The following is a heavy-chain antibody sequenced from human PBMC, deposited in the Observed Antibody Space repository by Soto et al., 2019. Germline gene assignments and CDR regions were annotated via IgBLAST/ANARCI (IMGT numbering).Heavy chain of an antibody. CDR3: TRDPAPDYGSGMAPTE. J-gene: IGHJ4*02. Sequence: KAGGSLRLSCTASGFTFGDYAMSWFRQAPGKGLEWVGFIRSKAYGGTTEYAASVKGRFTISRDDSKSIAYLQMNGLKTEDTAVYYCTRDPAPDYGSGMAPTEWAQGTLVTVSS. CDR2: IRSKAYGGTT. CDR1: GFTFGDYA. D-gene: IGHD3-10*01. V-gene: IGHV3-49*05.